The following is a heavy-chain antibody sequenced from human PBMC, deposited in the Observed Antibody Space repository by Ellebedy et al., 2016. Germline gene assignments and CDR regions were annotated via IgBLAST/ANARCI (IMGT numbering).Heavy chain of an antibody. J-gene: IGHJ3*01. CDR3: AKDRAGLLFEGAPHLFLHDASDF. Sequence: GESLKISCAASGFTFNNYGMHWVRQAPGKGLEWVAIISHDGGKEIYSDSVRGRFTISRDNSKNTLYLQVNSLRADDTAVYYCAKDRAGLLFEGAPHLFLHDASDFWGQGTMVTVSS. CDR1: GFTFNNYG. D-gene: IGHD1-26*01. V-gene: IGHV3-30*18. CDR2: ISHDGGKE.